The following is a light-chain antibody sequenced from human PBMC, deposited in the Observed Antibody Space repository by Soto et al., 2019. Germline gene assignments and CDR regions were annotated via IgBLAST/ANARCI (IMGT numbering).Light chain of an antibody. CDR3: QQYESFPRT. J-gene: IGKJ1*01. Sequence: DIQMTQSPSTLSASVGDRVTITCRASQSINNWLAWYQQKPGKAPKLFICKASTLEIGVPSRFSGSGSGTEFTLSISSLQPDDFATYFCQQYESFPRTFGQGTKVEIK. V-gene: IGKV1-5*03. CDR1: QSINNW. CDR2: KAS.